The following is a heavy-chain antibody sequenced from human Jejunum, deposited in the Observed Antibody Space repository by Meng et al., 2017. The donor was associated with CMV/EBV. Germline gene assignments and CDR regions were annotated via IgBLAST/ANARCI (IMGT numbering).Heavy chain of an antibody. Sequence: ASGFTFSDHGMHWVRQARGKGLEWVAFVQYDRFSKYYADAVKGRFTISRDHSNNTLHLQMDSLRPEDTAIYYCARDFRYKWSYWLDPWGQGTLVTVSS. CDR1: GFTFSDHG. V-gene: IGHV3-30*02. D-gene: IGHD1-7*01. CDR2: VQYDRFSK. J-gene: IGHJ5*02. CDR3: ARDFRYKWSYWLDP.